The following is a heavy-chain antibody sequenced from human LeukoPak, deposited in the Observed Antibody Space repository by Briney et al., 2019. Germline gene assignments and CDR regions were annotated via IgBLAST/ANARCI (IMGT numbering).Heavy chain of an antibody. CDR2: ISGSGGST. D-gene: IGHD3-22*01. J-gene: IGHJ4*02. CDR1: GFTFSSYA. CDR3: AKSIVYYDSSGYYFDY. V-gene: IGHV3-23*01. Sequence: GGSLRLSWAASGFTFSSYAMSWVRQAPGKGLEWVSAISGSGGSTYYADSVKGRFTISRDNSKNTLYLQMNSLRAEDTAVYYCAKSIVYYDSSGYYFDYWGQGTLVTVSS.